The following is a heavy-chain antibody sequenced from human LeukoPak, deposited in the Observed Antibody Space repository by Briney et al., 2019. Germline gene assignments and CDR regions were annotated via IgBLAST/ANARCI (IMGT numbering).Heavy chain of an antibody. Sequence: GGSLRLSCAASGFTFSSYAMHWVRQAPGKGLEWVAVISYDGSNKYYADSVKGRFTISRDNSKNTLYLQMNSLGAEDTAVYYCARDRVIDYWGQGTLVTVSS. CDR2: ISYDGSNK. D-gene: IGHD3-10*01. J-gene: IGHJ4*02. CDR1: GFTFSSYA. CDR3: ARDRVIDY. V-gene: IGHV3-30*01.